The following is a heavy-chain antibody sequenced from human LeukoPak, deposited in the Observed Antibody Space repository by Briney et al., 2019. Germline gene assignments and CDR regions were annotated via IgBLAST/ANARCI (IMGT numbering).Heavy chain of an antibody. CDR2: MNPKSGHT. J-gene: IGHJ5*02. D-gene: IGHD1-1*01. Sequence: ASVKVSCKASGYTFTSYDIHWVRQATGHGLEWMGWMNPKSGHTGHVQKFQGRVTMTRDTSKTTAYMELSSLTSEDTAMYYCTRGPALHTNWVGGRWYDPWGQGTLVTVTS. V-gene: IGHV1-8*01. CDR3: TRGPALHTNWVGGRWYDP. CDR1: GYTFTSYD.